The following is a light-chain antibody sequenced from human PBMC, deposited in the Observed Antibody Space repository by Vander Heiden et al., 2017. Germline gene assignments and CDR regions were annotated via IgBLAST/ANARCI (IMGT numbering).Light chain of an antibody. CDR3: GSWDSSRNLYV. J-gene: IGLJ1*01. Sequence: QSVLTQPPSVSAAPGPKVTISCSGSSSTIGNDYVSCYQPLPRTTPKILTHYNNKRPSGIPARFSGSKSGTSATMVTTGLQTGDEADYYCGSWDSSRNLYVFGTGTKVTVL. V-gene: IGLV1-51*02. CDR1: SSTIGNDY. CDR2: YNN.